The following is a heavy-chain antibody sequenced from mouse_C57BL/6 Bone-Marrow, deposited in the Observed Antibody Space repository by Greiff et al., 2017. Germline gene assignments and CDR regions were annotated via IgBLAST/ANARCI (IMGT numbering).Heavy chain of an antibody. D-gene: IGHD1-1*01. J-gene: IGHJ2*01. Sequence: VQLQQSGPELVKPGASVKISCKASGYSFTGYYMNWVKQSPEKSLEWIGEINPSTGGTTYNQKFKAKATLTVDQSSSTAYMQLKSLTSEDSAVYYCASDTTRLARGYFDYWGQGTTLTVSS. CDR1: GYSFTGYY. V-gene: IGHV1-42*01. CDR3: ASDTTRLARGYFDY. CDR2: INPSTGGT.